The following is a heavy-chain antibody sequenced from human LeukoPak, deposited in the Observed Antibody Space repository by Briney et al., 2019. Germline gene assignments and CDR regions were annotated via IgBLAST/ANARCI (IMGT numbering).Heavy chain of an antibody. CDR1: GFAFSSYS. CDR3: ARDQERYYYDSSGWTDY. J-gene: IGHJ4*02. Sequence: PGGSLRLSCAASGFAFSSYSMNWVRQAPGKGLEWVSYISSSSSTIYYADPVKGRFTISRDNAKNSLYLQMNSLRAEDTAVYYCARDQERYYYDSSGWTDYWGQGTLVTVSS. D-gene: IGHD3-22*01. CDR2: ISSSSSTI. V-gene: IGHV3-48*01.